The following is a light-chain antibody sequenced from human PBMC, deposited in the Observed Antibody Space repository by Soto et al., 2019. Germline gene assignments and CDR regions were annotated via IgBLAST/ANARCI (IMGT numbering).Light chain of an antibody. V-gene: IGLV2-14*01. J-gene: IGLJ1*01. CDR1: GGEVGGYNS. Sequence: QSALTQPASVSGSPGQSITISCTGTGGEVGGYNSVSWYQQHPGKAPKLMIYEVSNRPSGVSNRFSGSKSGNTASLTISGLQAEDEADYYCSSYTTSSTLLYVFGTGTKLTVL. CDR3: SSYTTSSTLLYV. CDR2: EVS.